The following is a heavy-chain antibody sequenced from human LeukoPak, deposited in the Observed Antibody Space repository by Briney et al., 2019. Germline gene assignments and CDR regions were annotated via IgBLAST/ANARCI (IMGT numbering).Heavy chain of an antibody. CDR2: ISAYNGNT. J-gene: IGHJ5*02. CDR1: GYTFTSCG. D-gene: IGHD3-10*01. Sequence: ASVKVSCKASGYTFTSCGISWVRQAPGQGLEWMGWISAYNGNTNYAQKLQGRVTMTTDTSTSTAYMELRSLRSDDTAVYYCARGQRYYGSGSYSWLDPWGQGTLVTVSS. CDR3: ARGQRYYGSGSYSWLDP. V-gene: IGHV1-18*01.